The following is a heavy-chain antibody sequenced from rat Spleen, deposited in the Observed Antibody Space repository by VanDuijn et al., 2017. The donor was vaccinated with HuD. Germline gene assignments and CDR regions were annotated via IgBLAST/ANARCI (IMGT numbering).Heavy chain of an antibody. CDR3: TRGYYFDY. CDR1: GFTFSNYG. J-gene: IGHJ2*01. CDR2: ISPSGGII. V-gene: IGHV5-29*01. Sequence: EVQLMESGGGLVQPGRSLKLSCAASGFTFSNYGMAWVRQAPTRGLEWVATISPSGGIIYYRDSVKGRFTIASDNAKSTLYLQMDSLRSEDTATYYCTRGYYFDYWGQGVMVTVSS.